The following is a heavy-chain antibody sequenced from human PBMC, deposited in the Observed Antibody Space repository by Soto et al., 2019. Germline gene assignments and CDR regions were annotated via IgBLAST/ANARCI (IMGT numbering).Heavy chain of an antibody. CDR2: ISSSGSTI. Sequence: QVQLVESGGGLVKPGGSLRLSCAASGFTFSDYYMSWIRQAPGKGLEWVSYISSSGSTIYYADSVKGRFTISRDNAKNSLYLQRNSLRAEDTAVYYCASGLYDILTGHHLPYFDYWGQGTLVTVSS. J-gene: IGHJ4*02. CDR1: GFTFSDYY. CDR3: ASGLYDILTGHHLPYFDY. D-gene: IGHD3-9*01. V-gene: IGHV3-11*01.